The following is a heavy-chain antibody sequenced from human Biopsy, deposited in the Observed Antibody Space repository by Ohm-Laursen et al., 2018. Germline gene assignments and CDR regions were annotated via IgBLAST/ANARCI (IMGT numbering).Heavy chain of an antibody. D-gene: IGHD5-18*01. CDR3: AKDRYNYAPIGGFSMDV. V-gene: IGHV3-30*18. CDR1: GFTFTNYG. Sequence: LSLTCASSGFTFTNYGMQRVRQAPGKGLEWVAFIFYDGSNTYYADSVKGRFTISRDNSRDTLYLQMSSLRAEDTAVYYCAKDRYNYAPIGGFSMDVWGQGTTVTVSS. CDR2: IFYDGSNT. J-gene: IGHJ6*02.